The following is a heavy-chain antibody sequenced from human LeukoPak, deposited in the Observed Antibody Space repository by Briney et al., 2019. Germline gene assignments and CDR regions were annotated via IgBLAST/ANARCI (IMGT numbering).Heavy chain of an antibody. D-gene: IGHD2-8*01. J-gene: IGHJ4*02. Sequence: GGSLRLSCAASGFPFSSYNMNWIRQAPGKGLEWVSYISSSGSTIYYADSVKGRFTISRDNAKNSLYLQMNSLRAEDTAVYYCARDGGNCTNGVCYHYYYFDYWGQGTLVTVSS. CDR3: ARDGGNCTNGVCYHYYYFDY. CDR1: GFPFSSYN. CDR2: ISSSGSTI. V-gene: IGHV3-48*04.